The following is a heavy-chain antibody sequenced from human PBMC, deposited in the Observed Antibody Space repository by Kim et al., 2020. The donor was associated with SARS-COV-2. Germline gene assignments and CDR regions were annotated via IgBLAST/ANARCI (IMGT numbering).Heavy chain of an antibody. J-gene: IGHJ4*02. V-gene: IGHV1-46*01. CDR3: AKLYGILTGYPV. D-gene: IGHD3-9*01. Sequence: SYAQKFQGRVTMTRDTSTSTVYMELSSLRSEDTAVYYCAKLYGILTGYPVWGQGTLVTVSS.